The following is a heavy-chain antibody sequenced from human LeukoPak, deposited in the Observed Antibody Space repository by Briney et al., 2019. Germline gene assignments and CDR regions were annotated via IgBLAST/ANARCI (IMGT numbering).Heavy chain of an antibody. CDR3: ARQGGTAGWDDY. CDR1: GGSFNDYY. Sequence: ASETLSLTCAVYGGSFNDYYWTWIRQSPGKGLEWIGEIHHSGSTKYNPSLKTRVTISVDTSKNQFSLNLRSLSTADTAIYYCARQGGTAGWDDYWGQGTLVTVSS. D-gene: IGHD6-13*01. CDR2: IHHSGST. V-gene: IGHV4-34*01. J-gene: IGHJ4*02.